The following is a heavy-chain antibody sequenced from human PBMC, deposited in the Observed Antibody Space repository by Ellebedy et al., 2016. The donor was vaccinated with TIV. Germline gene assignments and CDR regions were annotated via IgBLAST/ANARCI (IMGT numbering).Heavy chain of an antibody. V-gene: IGHV3-23*01. CDR2: ITESSGYA. CDR1: GFSVSNCA. Sequence: GESLKISCAASGFSVSNCAMSWVRQAPGKGLEWVSAITESSGYAYYADSVKGRFTISKDNSKNTLYLQLSSLRADDTAVYYCARNYPTVTPHYHTGFDVWGHGTSVTVSS. CDR3: ARNYPTVTPHYHTGFDV. J-gene: IGHJ6*02. D-gene: IGHD4-17*01.